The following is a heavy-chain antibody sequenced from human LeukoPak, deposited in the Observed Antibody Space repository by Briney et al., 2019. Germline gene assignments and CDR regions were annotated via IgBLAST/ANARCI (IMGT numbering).Heavy chain of an antibody. CDR1: GFIVSGNH. CDR2: ISYDGSNK. Sequence: GGSLRLSCAASGFIVSGNHMNWVRQAPGKGLEWVAVISYDGSNKYYADSVKGRFTISRDNSKNTLYLQMNSLRAEDTAVYYCARARIVDPNWFDPWGQGTLVTVSS. J-gene: IGHJ5*02. D-gene: IGHD1-26*01. V-gene: IGHV3-30*03. CDR3: ARARIVDPNWFDP.